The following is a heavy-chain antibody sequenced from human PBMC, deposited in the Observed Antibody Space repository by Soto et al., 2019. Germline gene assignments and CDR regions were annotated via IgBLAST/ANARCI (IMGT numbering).Heavy chain of an antibody. CDR2: IYYSGST. CDR1: GGSISSGDYY. Sequence: SDTLSLTCTVSGGSISSGDYYWSWIRQPPGKGLEWIGYIYYSGSTYYNPSLKSRVTISVDTSKNQFSLKLSSVTAADTAVYYCARVYYDFWSGYYPYYFDYWGQGTLVTVSS. D-gene: IGHD3-3*01. CDR3: ARVYYDFWSGYYPYYFDY. J-gene: IGHJ4*02. V-gene: IGHV4-30-4*02.